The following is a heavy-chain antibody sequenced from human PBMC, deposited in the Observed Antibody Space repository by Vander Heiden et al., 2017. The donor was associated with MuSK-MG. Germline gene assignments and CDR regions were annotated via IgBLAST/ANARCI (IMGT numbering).Heavy chain of an antibody. D-gene: IGHD3-16*02. V-gene: IGHV4-34*01. CDR2: INHSGST. CDR1: GGSFSGHY. J-gene: IGHJ4*02. CDR3: ARGGSYRPYYFDY. Sequence: QVQLQQWGAGLFKPSETLSLTCAVYGGSFSGHYWSWITQPPVQGVALIGEINHSGSTNYTPSLKSRVTISVDTSKNQFSLKLSSVTAADTAVYYCARGGSYRPYYFDYWGQGTLVTVSS.